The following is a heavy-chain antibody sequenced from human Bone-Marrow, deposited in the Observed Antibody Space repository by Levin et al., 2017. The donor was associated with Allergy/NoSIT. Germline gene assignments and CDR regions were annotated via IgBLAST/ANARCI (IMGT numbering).Heavy chain of an antibody. V-gene: IGHV4-59*01. D-gene: IGHD3-16*01. Sequence: SETLSLTCSVSGDSISDYYWHWIRQSPEKGLEWLGYIFHTGYTTSNPSLRSRLSISLDTSKTQISLKLTSVTPADTAVYYCARDRRRGIYADEFDIWGQGRPVTVSS. CDR3: ARDRRRGIYADEFDI. J-gene: IGHJ5*02. CDR1: GDSISDYY. CDR2: IFHTGYT.